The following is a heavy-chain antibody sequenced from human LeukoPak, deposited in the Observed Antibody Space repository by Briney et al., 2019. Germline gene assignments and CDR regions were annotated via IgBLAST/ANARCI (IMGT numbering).Heavy chain of an antibody. CDR1: GGTFSSHA. J-gene: IGHJ5*02. CDR2: IIPIFGTA. CDR3: AGADSTAGYPYDP. V-gene: IGHV1-69*13. Sequence: SVKVSCKASGGTFSSHAISWVRRAPGQGLEWMGGIIPIFGTANYAQKFQGRVTITADESTSTAYMELSSLRSEGTAVYYCAGADSTAGYPYDPWGQGTLVTVSS. D-gene: IGHD3-22*01.